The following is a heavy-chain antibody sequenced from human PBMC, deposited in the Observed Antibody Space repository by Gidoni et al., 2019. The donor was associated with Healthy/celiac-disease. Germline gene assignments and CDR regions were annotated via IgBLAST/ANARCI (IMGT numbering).Heavy chain of an antibody. D-gene: IGHD5-12*01. CDR2: ISGSGGST. CDR1: GFPFSSYA. CDR3: AKDRGYDFNYFDY. V-gene: IGHV3-23*01. Sequence: EVQMLESGGGLVQPGGSLRLSCAASGFPFSSYAMSWVRQAPGKGLEWVSAISGSGGSTYYADSVKGRFTISRDNSKNTLYLQMNSLRAEDTAVYYCAKDRGYDFNYFDYWGQGTLVTVSS. J-gene: IGHJ4*02.